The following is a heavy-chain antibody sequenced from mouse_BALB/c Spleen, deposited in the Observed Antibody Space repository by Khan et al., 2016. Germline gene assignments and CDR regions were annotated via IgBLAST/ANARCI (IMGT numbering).Heavy chain of an antibody. CDR1: GDSITSGY. CDR2: ISYSGST. CDR3: ARYVTLENAIDY. V-gene: IGHV3-8*02. J-gene: IGHJ4*01. Sequence: EVQLQESGPSLVKPSQTLSLTCSVTGDSITSGYWNWIRKFPGKKLEYMGYISYSGSTYYNPSLKSRISITRDTSKNQYYLQLNSVTTEDTSTYYCARYVTLENAIDYWGQWTSVTVSS. D-gene: IGHD2-12*01.